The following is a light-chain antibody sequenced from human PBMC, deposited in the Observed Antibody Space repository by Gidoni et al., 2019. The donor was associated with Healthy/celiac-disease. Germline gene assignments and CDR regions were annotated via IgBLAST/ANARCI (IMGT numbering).Light chain of an antibody. J-gene: IGKJ1*01. CDR2: SAS. CDR3: QRTYNAPRT. V-gene: IGKV1-27*01. CDR1: KVISSY. Sequence: DIQLTPSPSSLSASVGDRVTITCRVSKVISSYLNWYRQKPGKVPKLLIYSASNLQSGVPSRFSGSGYGKDFTLTISSLKHEDVETYYGQRTYNAPRTFGQGTKVEIK.